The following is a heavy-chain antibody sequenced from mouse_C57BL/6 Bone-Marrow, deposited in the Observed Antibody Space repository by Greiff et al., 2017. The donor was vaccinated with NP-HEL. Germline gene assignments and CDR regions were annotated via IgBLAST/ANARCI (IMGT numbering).Heavy chain of an antibody. CDR1: GFTFSSYA. D-gene: IGHD2-1*01. V-gene: IGHV5-9-1*02. Sequence: EVKLMESGEGLVKPGGSLKLSCAASGFTFSSYAMSWVRQTPEKRLEWVAYISSGGDYIYYADTVKGRFTISRDNARNTLYLQMSSLKSEDTAMYYCTRETIYYGNPWLASGGQGTVFTVSA. J-gene: IGHJ3*01. CDR3: TRETIYYGNPWLAS. CDR2: ISSGGDYI.